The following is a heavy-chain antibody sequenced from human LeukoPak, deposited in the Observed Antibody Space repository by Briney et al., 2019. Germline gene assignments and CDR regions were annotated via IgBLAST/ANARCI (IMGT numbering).Heavy chain of an antibody. CDR2: IIPIFGTA. D-gene: IGHD3-16*01. Sequence: SVKVSCKASGGTFSSYAISWVRQAPGQGLEWMGGIIPIFGTANYAQKFQGRVTITADESTSTAYMELSSLRSEGTAVYYCAREVSTDYPTYYFDYWGQGTLVTASS. V-gene: IGHV1-69*13. CDR3: AREVSTDYPTYYFDY. J-gene: IGHJ4*02. CDR1: GGTFSSYA.